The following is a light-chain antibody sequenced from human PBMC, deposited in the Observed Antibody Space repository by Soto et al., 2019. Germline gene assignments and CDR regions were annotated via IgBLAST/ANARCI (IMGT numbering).Light chain of an antibody. J-gene: IGKJ5*01. Sequence: EIVMTQSPATLSVSPGERATLSCRASQSVSRNLAWYQQRTGQAPRLLISGASTRATGIAARFSGSGSGREFTLTISSLQSEDSALYYCQQYSNWPTFGQGTRLEIK. CDR1: QSVSRN. V-gene: IGKV3-15*01. CDR3: QQYSNWPT. CDR2: GAS.